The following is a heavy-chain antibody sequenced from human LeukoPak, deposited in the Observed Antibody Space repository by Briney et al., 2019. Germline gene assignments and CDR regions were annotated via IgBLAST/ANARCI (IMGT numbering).Heavy chain of an antibody. CDR3: AKPFYYGSGSYTHYYGMDV. CDR1: GFTFSSYA. D-gene: IGHD3-10*01. V-gene: IGHV3-23*01. Sequence: GGSLRLSCAASGFTFSSYAMSWVRQAPGKGLEWVSAISGSGGSTYYADSVKGRFTISRDNSKNTLYLQMNSLRAEDTAVYYCAKPFYYGSGSYTHYYGMDVWGQGTTVTVSS. CDR2: ISGSGGST. J-gene: IGHJ6*02.